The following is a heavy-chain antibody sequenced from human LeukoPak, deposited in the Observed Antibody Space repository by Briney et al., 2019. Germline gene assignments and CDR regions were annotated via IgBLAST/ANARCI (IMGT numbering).Heavy chain of an antibody. J-gene: IGHJ5*02. CDR1: GGTFSSYA. CDR3: ASRPIRYSSSWYRDWFDH. D-gene: IGHD6-13*01. Sequence: ASVNVSCKASGGTFSSYAISWVRQAPGQGLEWMGGIIPIFGTANYAQKFQGRVTITADEPTSTAYMELSSLRSEDTAVYYCASRPIRYSSSWYRDWFDHWGQGTLVTVSS. V-gene: IGHV1-69*13. CDR2: IIPIFGTA.